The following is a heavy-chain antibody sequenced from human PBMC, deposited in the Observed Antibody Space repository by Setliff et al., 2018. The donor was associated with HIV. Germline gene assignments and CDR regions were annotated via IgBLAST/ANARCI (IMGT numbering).Heavy chain of an antibody. D-gene: IGHD3-3*01. CDR2: IKQDGREK. Sequence: PGGSLRLSCAASGFTFTSYAMNWVRQAPGKGLEWVANIKQDGREKYYVDSVKGRFTISRDNAKNSLYLQMNSLRPEDTAVYYCARAFGYYDFWSGYSGDEFDIWGQGTTVTVSS. CDR1: GFTFTSYA. CDR3: ARAFGYYDFWSGYSGDEFDI. V-gene: IGHV3-7*01. J-gene: IGHJ3*02.